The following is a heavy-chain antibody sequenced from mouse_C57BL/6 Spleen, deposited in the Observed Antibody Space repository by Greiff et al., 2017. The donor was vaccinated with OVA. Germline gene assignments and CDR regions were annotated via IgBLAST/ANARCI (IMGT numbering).Heavy chain of an antibody. CDR2: INPSSGYT. V-gene: IGHV1-7*01. CDR3: ARDYSNSYYAMDC. J-gene: IGHJ4*01. D-gene: IGHD2-5*01. Sequence: QVQLQQSGAELAKPGASVKLSCKASGYTFTSYWMHWVKQRPGQGLEWIGYINPSSGYTKYNQKFKDKATLTADKSSSTAYMQLSSLTYEDSAVYYCARDYSNSYYAMDCWGQGTSVTVSS. CDR1: GYTFTSYW.